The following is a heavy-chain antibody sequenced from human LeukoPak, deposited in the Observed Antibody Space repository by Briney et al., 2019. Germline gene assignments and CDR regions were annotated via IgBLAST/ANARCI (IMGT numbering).Heavy chain of an antibody. CDR1: GGSISSYY. CDR2: IYYSGST. J-gene: IGHJ5*02. Sequence: PSGTLSLTCTVSGGSISSYYWSWIRQPPGKGLEWIGYIYYSGSTNYNPSLKSRVTISVDTSKNQFSLKLSSVTAADTAVYYCARLYSSSVDRFDPWGQGTLVTVSS. V-gene: IGHV4-59*08. CDR3: ARLYSSSVDRFDP. D-gene: IGHD6-13*01.